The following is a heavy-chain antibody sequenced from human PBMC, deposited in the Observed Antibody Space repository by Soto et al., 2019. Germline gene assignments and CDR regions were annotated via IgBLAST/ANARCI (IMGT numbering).Heavy chain of an antibody. J-gene: IGHJ6*02. Sequence: GESLKISCKDSGFSFASSWIGWVLQIPGKGLEWMGVIYPADSDTRYSPSFQGQVTISADKSISTAYLQWSSLKASDTAMYYCARRGRGIGGYYYGMDVWGQGTTVTVSS. V-gene: IGHV5-51*01. D-gene: IGHD3-16*01. CDR2: IYPADSDT. CDR1: GFSFASSW. CDR3: ARRGRGIGGYYYGMDV.